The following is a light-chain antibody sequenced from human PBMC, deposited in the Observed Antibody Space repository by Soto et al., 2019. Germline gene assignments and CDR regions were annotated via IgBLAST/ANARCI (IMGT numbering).Light chain of an antibody. Sequence: ESMLTQSPGTLSLSPGVRANLSCRVSQSVSTRYLAWYQQKPGQAPRLLIYGASIRATGIPDRFSGSGSGTDFTLTISRLEPEDFAVYYCHQFGSSPPAFTFGQGTKLEI. CDR2: GAS. CDR1: QSVSTRY. V-gene: IGKV3-20*01. CDR3: HQFGSSPPAFT. J-gene: IGKJ2*01.